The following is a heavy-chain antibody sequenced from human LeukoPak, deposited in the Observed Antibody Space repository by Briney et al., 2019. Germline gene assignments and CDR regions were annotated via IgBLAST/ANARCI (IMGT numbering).Heavy chain of an antibody. CDR3: ARATKEGSRWYWWFDP. J-gene: IGHJ5*02. CDR1: GFTFISYW. V-gene: IGHV3-74*01. Sequence: GSLILSCAASGFTFISYWGHWVRHAPGKGLVWVSRINNDGGSTSYADSVKCRFTISTDNAQNTLYLQMNRLRVEHTAVYDCARATKEGSRWYWWFDPWGQGTLVTVSS. CDR2: INNDGGST. D-gene: IGHD6-13*01.